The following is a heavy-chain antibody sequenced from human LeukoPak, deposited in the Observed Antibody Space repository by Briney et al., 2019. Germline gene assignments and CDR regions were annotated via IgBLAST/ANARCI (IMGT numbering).Heavy chain of an antibody. V-gene: IGHV4-61*02. Sequence: PSETLSLTCTVSGGSISSGSYYWSWIRQPAGKGLEWIGRIYTSGSTNYNPSLKSRVTISVDTSKNQFSLKLSSVTAADTAVYYCARQTGSGLFILPGGQGTLVTVSS. CDR2: IYTSGST. CDR1: GGSISSGSYY. D-gene: IGHD3/OR15-3a*01. CDR3: ARQTGSGLFILP. J-gene: IGHJ4*02.